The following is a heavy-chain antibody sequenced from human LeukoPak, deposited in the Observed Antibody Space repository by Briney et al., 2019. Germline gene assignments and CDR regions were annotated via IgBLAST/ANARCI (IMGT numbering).Heavy chain of an antibody. V-gene: IGHV3-30-3*01. D-gene: IGHD6-13*01. CDR1: GFTFSSYA. Sequence: GGSLRLSCAASGFTFSSYAMSWVRQAPGKGLEWVAVISYDGSNKYYADSVKGRFTISRDNSKNTLYLQMNSLRAEDTAVYYCAGEKARSWYGRYYYYGMDVWGQGTTVTISS. J-gene: IGHJ6*02. CDR3: AGEKARSWYGRYYYYGMDV. CDR2: ISYDGSNK.